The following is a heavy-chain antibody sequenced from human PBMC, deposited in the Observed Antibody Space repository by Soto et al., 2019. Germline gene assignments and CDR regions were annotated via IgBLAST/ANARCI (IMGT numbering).Heavy chain of an antibody. CDR3: ARDTGIACSFDP. CDR1: GFTFRSYS. V-gene: IGHV3-48*02. Sequence: VGSLRLSCAASGFTFRSYSMNWVRQAPGKGLEWVSYISISSRTIYYADSVKGRLTISRDDAKNSLYLQMNSLRDEDTSVYYCARDTGIACSFDPWGQGTLVTVSS. CDR2: ISISSRTI. D-gene: IGHD3-3*02. J-gene: IGHJ5*02.